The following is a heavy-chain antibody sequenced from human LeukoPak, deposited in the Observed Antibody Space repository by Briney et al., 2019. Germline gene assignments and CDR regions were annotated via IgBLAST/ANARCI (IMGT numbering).Heavy chain of an antibody. Sequence: PGGSLRLSCAASGFTFSSYWMHWVRQAPGKGLVWVSRINSDGSSTSYADSVKGRYTISRDNAKNTLYLQMNSLRAEDTAVYYCARSNYDILTGYYYNWFDPWGQGTLVTVSS. V-gene: IGHV3-74*01. CDR2: INSDGSST. J-gene: IGHJ5*02. CDR3: ARSNYDILTGYYYNWFDP. CDR1: GFTFSSYW. D-gene: IGHD3-9*01.